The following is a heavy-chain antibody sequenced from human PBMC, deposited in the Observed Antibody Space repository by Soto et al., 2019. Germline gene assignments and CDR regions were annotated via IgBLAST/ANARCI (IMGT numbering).Heavy chain of an antibody. V-gene: IGHV3-23*01. J-gene: IGHJ5*02. CDR3: AKDAVAGDGVWLAHA. CDR2: LYGSGRGI. Sequence: EVQLLESGGGLVQPGGSLRLSCAASGFTFSSYAMIWIRQVPGKGLQWVSGLYGSGRGIHYADSVKGRFTISRDNSAYVVYLQMNNLRVEDTAVDYCAKDAVAGDGVWLAHAWGRGTAVTVSS. CDR1: GFTFSSYA. D-gene: IGHD4-17*01.